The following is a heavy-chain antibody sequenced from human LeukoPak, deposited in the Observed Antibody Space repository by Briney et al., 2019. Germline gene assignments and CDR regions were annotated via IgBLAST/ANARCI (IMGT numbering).Heavy chain of an antibody. CDR1: GGTFSSYA. CDR2: IISIFGTA. Sequence: ASVKVSCKASGGTFSSYAISWVRQAPGQGLEWMGGIISIFGTANYAQKFQGRVTITADESTSTAYMELSSLRSEDTAVYYCASSGSSPAGYYYYYYTDVWGKGTTVTISS. J-gene: IGHJ6*03. D-gene: IGHD3-10*01. V-gene: IGHV1-69*13. CDR3: ASSGSSPAGYYYYYYTDV.